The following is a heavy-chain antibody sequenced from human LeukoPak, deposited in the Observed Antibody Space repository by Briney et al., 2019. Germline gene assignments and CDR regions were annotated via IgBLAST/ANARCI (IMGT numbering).Heavy chain of an antibody. J-gene: IGHJ4*02. CDR2: IRSKAYGGTT. D-gene: IGHD5-12*01. V-gene: IGHV3-49*04. Sequence: PGGSLRLSCTASGFTFGDYAMSWVRQAPGKGLERVGFIRSKAYGGTTEYAASVKDRFTISRDDSKSTAYLQMDSLKTEDTAIYYCTSGRGYSGYGSTLVPDWGQGTLVTVSS. CDR1: GFTFGDYA. CDR3: TSGRGYSGYGSTLVPD.